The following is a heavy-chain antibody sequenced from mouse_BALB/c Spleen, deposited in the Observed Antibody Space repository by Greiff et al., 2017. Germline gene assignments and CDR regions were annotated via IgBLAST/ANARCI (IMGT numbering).Heavy chain of an antibody. CDR1: GFSLTSYG. CDR3: ARSLYYEDYAMDY. CDR2: IWAGGGT. Sequence: QVQLKESGPGLVAPSQSLSITCTVSGFSLTSYGVHWVRQPPGKGLEWLGVIWAGGGTNYNSALMSRLSISKDNSKSQVFLKMNSLQTDDTAMYYCARSLYYEDYAMDYWGQGTSVTVSS. J-gene: IGHJ4*01. D-gene: IGHD1-1*01. V-gene: IGHV2-9*02.